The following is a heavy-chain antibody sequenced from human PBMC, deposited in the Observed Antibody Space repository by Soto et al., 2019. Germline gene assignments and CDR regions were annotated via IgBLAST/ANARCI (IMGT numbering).Heavy chain of an antibody. Sequence: VQFVQSGAELKKPGSSVRVSCRASGGTIKTYTLSWVRQAPGQGLEWMGAFIPSFPAPNFAQRFKGRLRLIADESTHTGFMELSGLRPEDTALYFCATGEVVPSFPNWLDTWGQGTHVIVSS. J-gene: IGHJ5*02. CDR2: FIPSFPAP. V-gene: IGHV1-69*12. CDR3: ATGEVVPSFPNWLDT. D-gene: IGHD2-21*01. CDR1: GGTIKTYT.